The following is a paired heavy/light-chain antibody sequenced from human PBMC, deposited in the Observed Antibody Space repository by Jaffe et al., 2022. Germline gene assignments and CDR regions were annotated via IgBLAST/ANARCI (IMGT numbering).Heavy chain of an antibody. CDR1: KYTFTTYA. CDR3: AGGGRGMYSSTWYDF. Sequence: QVQLVQSGSELKKPGASVNVSCKASKYTFTTYAMNWLRQAPGQGLEWLGWINTNTGKPTYAQDFTGRFVFSLDTSVTTAYLQISDLRTEDTAVYFCAGGGRGMYSSTWYDFWGQGTLVTVSS. D-gene: IGHD2-2*01. J-gene: IGHJ5*01. CDR2: INTNTGKP. V-gene: IGHV7-4-1*02.
Light chain of an antibody. Sequence: DIVMAQSPDSLSVSLGGRATINCKSSQSILYSSNNKNYLAWYQQKPGQPPKLLIYWSSTRESGVPDRFSGSGSGTDFTLTISSLQAEDVAVYYCQQYYSTPFTFGGGTKVEIK. CDR3: QQYYSTPFT. V-gene: IGKV4-1*01. CDR2: WSS. CDR1: QSILYSSNNKNY. J-gene: IGKJ4*01.